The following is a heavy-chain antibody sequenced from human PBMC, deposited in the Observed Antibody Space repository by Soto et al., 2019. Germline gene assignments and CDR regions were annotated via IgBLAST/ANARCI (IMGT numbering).Heavy chain of an antibody. CDR1: GFTFSRYA. CDR2: ISRDGSSK. Sequence: LRLSCAASGFTFSRYAMHWVRQAPGEGLEWVAVISRDGSSKYYGDSVKGRFTVSRDNSNNTLYLSMTSLRPDDTAVFYCARSRNGAVPDSINFWGQGTMVTVYS. CDR3: ARSRNGAVPDSINF. J-gene: IGHJ4*02. V-gene: IGHV3-30-3*01. D-gene: IGHD2-8*01.